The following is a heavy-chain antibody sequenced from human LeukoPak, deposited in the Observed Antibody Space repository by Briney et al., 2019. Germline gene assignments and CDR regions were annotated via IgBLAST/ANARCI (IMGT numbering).Heavy chain of an antibody. CDR3: ARATGDPYAFDI. CDR1: GFTFSSYG. J-gene: IGHJ3*02. D-gene: IGHD7-27*01. CDR2: ISYDGSNK. V-gene: IGHV3-30*19. Sequence: GGSLRLSCAASGFTFSSYGMHWVRQAPGKGLEWVAVISYDGSNKYYADSVKGRFTISRDNSKNTLYLQMNSLRAEDTAVYYCARATGDPYAFDIWGQGTMVTVSS.